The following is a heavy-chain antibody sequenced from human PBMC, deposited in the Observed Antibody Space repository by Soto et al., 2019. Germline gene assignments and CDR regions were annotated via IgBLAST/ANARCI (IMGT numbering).Heavy chain of an antibody. CDR3: ASNPAPAYYYDSSGYYPYYFDY. CDR2: IYYSGST. J-gene: IGHJ4*02. Sequence: QVQLQESGPGLVKPSQTLSLTCTVSGGSISSGGYYWSWIRQHPGKGLEWIGYIYYSGSTYYNPSLKSRVTISVDTSKNQFSLKLSSVTAADTAVYYCASNPAPAYYYDSSGYYPYYFDYWGQGTLVTVSS. D-gene: IGHD3-22*01. V-gene: IGHV4-31*03. CDR1: GGSISSGGYY.